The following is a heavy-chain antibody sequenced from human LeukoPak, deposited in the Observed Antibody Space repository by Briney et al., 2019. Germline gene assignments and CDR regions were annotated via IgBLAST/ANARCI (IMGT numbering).Heavy chain of an antibody. D-gene: IGHD6-25*01. V-gene: IGHV4-59*01. Sequence: SETLSLTCTVSGGSIGKYYWSWIRQPPGKGLEWIAYIYYTGSTNYNPSLESRVTISVHTSKNQFSLNLSSVTAADTAMYYCARDPGAAYYFDYWSQGTLVTVSS. CDR2: IYYTGST. J-gene: IGHJ4*02. CDR3: ARDPGAAYYFDY. CDR1: GGSIGKYY.